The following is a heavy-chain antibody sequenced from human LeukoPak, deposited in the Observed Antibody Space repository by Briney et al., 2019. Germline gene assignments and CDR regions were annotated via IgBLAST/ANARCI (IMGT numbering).Heavy chain of an antibody. CDR2: IRSTVNSYAT. Sequence: GGSLRLSCAASGFTFSGSAMHWVRQAFGKGLEWVGRIRSTVNSYATAYAASVKGRFTISRDDSKNTAYLQMNSLKTEDTAVYYCTRHVGGGDSSGSYFDNWGQGTLVTVSS. D-gene: IGHD3-22*01. CDR1: GFTFSGSA. J-gene: IGHJ4*02. CDR3: TRHVGGGDSSGSYFDN. V-gene: IGHV3-73*01.